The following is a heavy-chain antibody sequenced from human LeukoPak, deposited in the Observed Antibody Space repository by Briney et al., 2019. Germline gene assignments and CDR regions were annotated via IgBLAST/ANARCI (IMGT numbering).Heavy chain of an antibody. J-gene: IGHJ4*02. CDR1: GFAFRTYE. D-gene: IGHD2-2*02. CDR3: ARSAPATAITDY. Sequence: GGSLRLSCAASGFAFRTYEMNWVRQAPGKGLEWVSYISSSGSTIYYADSVKGRFTISRDNAKNSLYLQMNSLRAEDTAVYYCARSAPATAITDYWGQGTLVTVSS. CDR2: ISSSGSTI. V-gene: IGHV3-48*03.